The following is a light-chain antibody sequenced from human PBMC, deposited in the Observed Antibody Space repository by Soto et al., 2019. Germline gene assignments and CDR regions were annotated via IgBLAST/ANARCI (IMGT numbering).Light chain of an antibody. CDR2: ASS. CDR1: QTSGSNF. J-gene: IGKJ5*01. Sequence: EIVLTHSPSTLSLSPGERATLSCKTSQTSGSNFLAWYQHKPGQAPRLLIYASSNRATGIPDRFSGSASVPDFTPTINRLEPKDFAVYYCQLYGISPQFGQGTRLQ. V-gene: IGKV3-20*01. CDR3: QLYGISPQ.